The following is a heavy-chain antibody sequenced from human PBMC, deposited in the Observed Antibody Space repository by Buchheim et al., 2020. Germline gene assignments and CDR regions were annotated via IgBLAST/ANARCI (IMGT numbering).Heavy chain of an antibody. CDR1: GFTFSSYW. Sequence: EVQLVDSGGGLVQPGGSLRLSCAASGFTFSSYWMHWVRQAPGKGPVWVSRINTDGTDTSYADSVTGRFPISRDNARNTRYPQMNRLEAEDTAVYFCARGGTSGSLDYWGQGTL. V-gene: IGHV3-74*01. J-gene: IGHJ4*02. CDR3: ARGGTSGSLDY. CDR2: INTDGTDT. D-gene: IGHD3-10*01.